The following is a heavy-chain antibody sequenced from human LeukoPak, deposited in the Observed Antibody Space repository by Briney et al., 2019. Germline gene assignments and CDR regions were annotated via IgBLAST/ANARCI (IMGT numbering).Heavy chain of an antibody. V-gene: IGHV3-30*02. CDR2: IRYDGSNK. J-gene: IGHJ4*02. CDR3: AKDCVLWQQLLDY. Sequence: PGGSLRLSCAASGFTFSSYGMHWVRQAPGKGLEWVAFIRYDGSNKYYADSLKGRFTISRDNSKNTLYLQMNRLRAEDTAVYYCAKDCVLWQQLLDYGGKGTLVTVSS. D-gene: IGHD6-13*01. CDR1: GFTFSSYG.